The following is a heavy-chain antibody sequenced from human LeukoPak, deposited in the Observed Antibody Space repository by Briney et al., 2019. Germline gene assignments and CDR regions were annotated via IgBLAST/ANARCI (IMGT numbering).Heavy chain of an antibody. D-gene: IGHD3-3*01. CDR1: GGSFSGYY. V-gene: IGHV4-34*01. CDR2: INHSGST. J-gene: IGHJ5*02. Sequence: SQTLSLTCAVYGGSFSGYYWSWIRQPPGKGLEWIGEINHSGSTNYNPPLKSRVTISVDTSKNQFSLKLSSVTAADTAVYYCASITIFGVVPTTTWFDPWGQGTLVTVSS. CDR3: ASITIFGVVPTTTWFDP.